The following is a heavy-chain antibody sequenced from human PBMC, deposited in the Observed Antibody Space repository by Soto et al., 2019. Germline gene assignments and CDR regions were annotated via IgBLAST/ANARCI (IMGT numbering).Heavy chain of an antibody. Sequence: SETLCLTCTVSGGSISSSSYYWGWIRQPPGKGLEWIGSIYYSGSTYYNPSLKSRVTISVDTSKNQFSLKLSSVTAADTAVYYCARRLYYDFWSGPGPNWFDPWGQGTLVTVSS. V-gene: IGHV4-39*01. CDR2: IYYSGST. J-gene: IGHJ5*02. D-gene: IGHD3-3*01. CDR1: GGSISSSSYY. CDR3: ARRLYYDFWSGPGPNWFDP.